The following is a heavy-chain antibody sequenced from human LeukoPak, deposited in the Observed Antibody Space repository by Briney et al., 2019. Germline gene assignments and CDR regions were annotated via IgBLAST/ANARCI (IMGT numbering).Heavy chain of an antibody. CDR2: IIPIFGTA. CDR1: GGTFSSYA. V-gene: IGHV1-69*05. D-gene: IGHD2-8*01. CDR3: AFGLMVYAIVGDDY. J-gene: IGHJ4*02. Sequence: SVKVSCKASGGTFSSYAISWVRQAPGQGLEWMGRIIPIFGTANYAQKSQGRVTITTDESTSTAYMELSSLRSEDTAVYYCAFGLMVYAIVGDDYWGQGTLVTVSS.